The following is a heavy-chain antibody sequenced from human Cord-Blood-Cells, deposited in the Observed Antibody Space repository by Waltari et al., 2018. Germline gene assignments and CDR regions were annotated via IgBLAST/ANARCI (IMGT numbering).Heavy chain of an antibody. CDR1: GGSFSGYY. CDR2: INHSGST. D-gene: IGHD3-16*02. Sequence: QVQLQQCGAGLLKPSESLSLPCAAYGGSFSGYYWDWICQPPGMGLGWIGEINHSGSTNYNQSLKSRVTRSVDTSKNQFSLKLSSVTAADTAVYYCARGSPMITFGGVIADLYYFDYWGQGTLVTVSS. V-gene: IGHV4-34*01. J-gene: IGHJ4*02. CDR3: ARGSPMITFGGVIADLYYFDY.